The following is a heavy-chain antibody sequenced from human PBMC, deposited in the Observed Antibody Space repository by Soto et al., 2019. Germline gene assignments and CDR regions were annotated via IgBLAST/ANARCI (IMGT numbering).Heavy chain of an antibody. CDR2: ISYDGSKR. CDR1: GFGFSDYG. J-gene: IGHJ4*03. D-gene: IGHD4-17*01. V-gene: IGHV3-30*18. CDR3: AKDKMDYGLFDS. Sequence: GGSLRLSCSPSGFGFSDYGMHWVRQTPGKGLEWVAFISYDGSKRFYVDSVKGRFTISRDNSKNTLHLQMNSLRTEDTALYYCAKDKMDYGLFDSWGQGATVTVSS.